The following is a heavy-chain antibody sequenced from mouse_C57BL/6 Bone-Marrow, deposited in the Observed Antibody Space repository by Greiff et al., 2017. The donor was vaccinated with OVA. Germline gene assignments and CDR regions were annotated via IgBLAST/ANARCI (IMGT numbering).Heavy chain of an antibody. D-gene: IGHD1-1*01. Sequence: QVQLQQSGADLAKPGASVKLSCKASGYTFTSYWMHWVKQRPGQGLEWIGYINPSSGYTKYNQKFKDKSTLTADKSSSTVYLQMSSLTYEDSAVYYCARLLRYWYFDVWDRGTTITVSS. CDR3: ARLLRYWYFDV. J-gene: IGHJ1*03. CDR1: GYTFTSYW. V-gene: IGHV1-7*01. CDR2: INPSSGYT.